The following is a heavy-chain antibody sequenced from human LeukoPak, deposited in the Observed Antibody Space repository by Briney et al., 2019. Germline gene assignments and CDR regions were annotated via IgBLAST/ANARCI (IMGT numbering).Heavy chain of an antibody. J-gene: IGHJ4*02. CDR3: AKEKKYYDILTGADY. Sequence: PGGSLRLSCAASGFTFSSYGMHWVRQAPGKGLEWVAVIWYDGSNKYYADSVKGRFTISRDNSKNTLYLQMNSLRAEDTAVYYCAKEKKYYDILTGADYWGQGTLVTVCS. CDR1: GFTFSSYG. D-gene: IGHD3-9*01. V-gene: IGHV3-33*06. CDR2: IWYDGSNK.